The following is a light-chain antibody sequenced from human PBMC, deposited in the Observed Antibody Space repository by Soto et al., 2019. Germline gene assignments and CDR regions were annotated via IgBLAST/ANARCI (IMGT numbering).Light chain of an antibody. Sequence: EIVMTQSPTTLSVSPGEGATPSCKANQNVYNNLAWYQQRPGQPPRLLIYDASTRATGISARFSGSGYGTEFTLTISSLQSEDFAVYFCQQCRNWPLTFGGGTRWIS. J-gene: IGKJ4*01. V-gene: IGKV3-15*01. CDR3: QQCRNWPLT. CDR2: DAS. CDR1: QNVYNN.